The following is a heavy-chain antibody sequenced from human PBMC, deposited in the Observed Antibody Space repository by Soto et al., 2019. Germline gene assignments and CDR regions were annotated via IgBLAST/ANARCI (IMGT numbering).Heavy chain of an antibody. V-gene: IGHV1-2*02. CDR2: INPNSGDT. D-gene: IGHD6-13*01. J-gene: IGHJ3*02. CDR3: AREGGGIAAAGAGDDCFDI. Sequence: SAKPSSRSSGYTVSYSHVQSVRQAPGQRLEWRGWINPNSGDTNYSQTFQGRFTLTSDTSINTAYMELTSLKLDDTAVYYCAREGGGIAAAGAGDDCFDIWGQGTMVTVSS. CDR1: GYTVSYSH.